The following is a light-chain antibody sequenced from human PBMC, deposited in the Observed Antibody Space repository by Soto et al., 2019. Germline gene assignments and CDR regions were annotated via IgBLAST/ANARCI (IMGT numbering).Light chain of an antibody. CDR2: GAT. CDR1: QDINNY. V-gene: IGKV1-27*01. Sequence: DIPMTQSPSSLSASVGDRVTITCRASQDINNYLAWYQQRPGKAPKLLIYGATTLQPGVPSRFSGSGSGTDFTLTISSLQPEDVATYYCQNCKSAVFTFGPGTKVDTK. J-gene: IGKJ3*01. CDR3: QNCKSAVFT.